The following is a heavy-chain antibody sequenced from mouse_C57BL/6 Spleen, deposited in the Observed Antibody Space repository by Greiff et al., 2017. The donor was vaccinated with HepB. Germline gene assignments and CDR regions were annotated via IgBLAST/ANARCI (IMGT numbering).Heavy chain of an antibody. CDR2: IFPGSGST. J-gene: IGHJ4*01. Sequence: VQLQQSGPELVKPGASVKISCKASGYTFTDYYINWVKQRPGQGLEWIGWIFPGSGSTYYNEKFKGKATLTVDKSSSTAYMLLSSLTSEDSAVYFCARLGELRRRAMDYWGQGTSVTVSS. CDR3: ARLGELRRRAMDY. D-gene: IGHD3-2*02. V-gene: IGHV1-75*01. CDR1: GYTFTDYY.